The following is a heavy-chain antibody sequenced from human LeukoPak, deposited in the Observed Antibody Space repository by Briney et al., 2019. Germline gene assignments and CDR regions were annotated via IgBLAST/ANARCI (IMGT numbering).Heavy chain of an antibody. D-gene: IGHD6-13*01. CDR3: ARVRSRRIAAAAPGDY. V-gene: IGHV3-30-3*01. CDR2: ISYDGSNK. Sequence: GGSLRLSCAASGFTFSSYAMHWVRQAPGKGLEWVAVISYDGSNKYYADSVKGRFTISRDNSKNTLYPQMNSLRAEDTAVYYCARVRSRRIAAAAPGDYWGQGTLVTVSS. J-gene: IGHJ4*02. CDR1: GFTFSSYA.